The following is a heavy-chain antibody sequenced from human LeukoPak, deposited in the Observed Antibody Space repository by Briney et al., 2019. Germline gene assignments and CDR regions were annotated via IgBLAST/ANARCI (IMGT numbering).Heavy chain of an antibody. V-gene: IGHV4-38-2*02. D-gene: IGHD5-24*01. CDR1: GYSISSGYY. Sequence: KSSETLSLTCTVSGYSISSGYYWGWIRQPPGKGLEWIGSIYHSGSTYYNPSLKSRVTISVDTSKNQFSLKLSSVTAADTAVYYCARDGDGYNYVVYWGQGTLVTVSS. CDR3: ARDGDGYNYVVY. CDR2: IYHSGST. J-gene: IGHJ4*02.